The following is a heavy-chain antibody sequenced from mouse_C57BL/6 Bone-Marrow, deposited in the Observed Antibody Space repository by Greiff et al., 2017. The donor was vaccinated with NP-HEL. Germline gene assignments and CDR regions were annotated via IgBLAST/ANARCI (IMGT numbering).Heavy chain of an antibody. CDR2: IDPSDSET. CDR3: AREGDYGSSYEVDY. D-gene: IGHD1-1*01. CDR1: GYTFTSYW. J-gene: IGHJ2*01. Sequence: QVQLKQPGAELVRPGSSVKLSCKASGYTFTSYWMHWVKQRPIQGLEWIGNIDPSDSETHYNQKFKDKATLTVDKSSSTAYMQLSSLTSEDSAVYYCAREGDYGSSYEVDYWGQGTTLTVSS. V-gene: IGHV1-52*01.